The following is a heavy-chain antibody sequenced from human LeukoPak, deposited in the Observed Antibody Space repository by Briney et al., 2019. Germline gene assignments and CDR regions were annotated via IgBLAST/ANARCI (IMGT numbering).Heavy chain of an antibody. J-gene: IGHJ4*02. V-gene: IGHV3-23*01. D-gene: IGHD5-12*01. CDR3: AKDQGDSGYYSIDY. Sequence: GGSLRLSCAASGFTFSSYATTWVRQAPGKGLEWGSTISGSGDSTYYADFVKGRFTISRDNSKNTLYLQMNSLRAEDTAIYYCAKDQGDSGYYSIDYWGQGTLVTVSS. CDR1: GFTFSSYA. CDR2: ISGSGDST.